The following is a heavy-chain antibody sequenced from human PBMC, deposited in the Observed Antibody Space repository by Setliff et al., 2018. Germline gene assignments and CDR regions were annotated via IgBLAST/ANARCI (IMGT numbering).Heavy chain of an antibody. Sequence: ASVKVSCKTSGYTFAAYGITWVRQAPGQGLEWMGWISGNNNKTKYAQKVQGRVTMTTDKSTSTAYMELKSLKPDDTAMYFCARGVAGASPNYYYMDAWGRGTTVTVSS. J-gene: IGHJ6*03. V-gene: IGHV1-18*01. CDR2: ISGNNNKT. CDR1: GYTFAAYG. D-gene: IGHD6-19*01. CDR3: ARGVAGASPNYYYMDA.